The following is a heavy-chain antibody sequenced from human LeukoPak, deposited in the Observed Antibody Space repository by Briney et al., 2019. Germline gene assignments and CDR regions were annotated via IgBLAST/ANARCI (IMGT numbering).Heavy chain of an antibody. Sequence: PGGSLRLSCAASGFTFSSYAMSWVRQAPGKGLEWVSAISGSGGSTYYADSVKGRFTISRDNSKDTLYLQMNSLRAEDTAVYYCAKVGKRIVVVPAATYYFDYWGQGTLVTLSS. CDR3: AKVGKRIVVVPAATYYFDY. V-gene: IGHV3-23*01. CDR1: GFTFSSYA. CDR2: ISGSGGST. J-gene: IGHJ4*02. D-gene: IGHD2-2*01.